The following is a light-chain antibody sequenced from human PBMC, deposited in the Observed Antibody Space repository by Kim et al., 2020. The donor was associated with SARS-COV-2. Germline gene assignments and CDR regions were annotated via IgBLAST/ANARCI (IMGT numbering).Light chain of an antibody. CDR1: QSISTY. V-gene: IGKV1-39*01. J-gene: IGKJ1*01. CDR3: QQSHSTPWT. Sequence: DIQVTQSPSSLSASAGDRVTITCRASQSISTYLNWYQQKPGKAPKLLIFVASTLQTGVPSRFSGRGSGTDFTLTISSLQPEDVAVYYCQQSHSTPWTFGQGTKVDIK. CDR2: VAS.